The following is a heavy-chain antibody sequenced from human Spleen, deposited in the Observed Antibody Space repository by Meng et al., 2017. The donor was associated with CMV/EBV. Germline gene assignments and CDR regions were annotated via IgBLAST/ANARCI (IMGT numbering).Heavy chain of an antibody. CDR3: ARSLYYDFWTDYYGNFDY. J-gene: IGHJ4*02. CDR1: GYTFTSYY. Sequence: ASVKVSCKASGYTFTSYYMHWVRQAPGQGLEWMGWINPNSGGTNYAQKFQGRVTMTRDTSISTAYMELSRLRSDDTAVYYCARSLYYDFWTDYYGNFDYWGQGTLVTVSS. V-gene: IGHV1-2*02. D-gene: IGHD3-3*01. CDR2: INPNSGGT.